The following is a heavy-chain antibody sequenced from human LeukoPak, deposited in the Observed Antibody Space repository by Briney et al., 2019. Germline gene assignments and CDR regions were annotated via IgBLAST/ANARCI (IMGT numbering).Heavy chain of an antibody. CDR1: GYTFTSYG. Sequence: ASVKVSCKASGYTFTSYGISWVRQAPGQGLEWMGWISAYNGNTNYAQKLQGRATMTTDTSTSTAYMELRSLRSDDTAVYYCARDGGIIVVVPAVDYWGQGTLVTVSS. J-gene: IGHJ4*02. D-gene: IGHD2-2*01. V-gene: IGHV1-18*04. CDR3: ARDGGIIVVVPAVDY. CDR2: ISAYNGNT.